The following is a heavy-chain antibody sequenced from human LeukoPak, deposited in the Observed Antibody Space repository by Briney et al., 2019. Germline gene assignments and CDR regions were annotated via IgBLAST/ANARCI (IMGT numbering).Heavy chain of an antibody. V-gene: IGHV3-74*01. D-gene: IGHD6-13*01. CDR3: AIRASSSYGMDV. CDR1: AFTFSSNW. Sequence: PGGSLRLSCAASAFTFSSNWMHWVRQAPGKGLVWVSGSNSDGSRTNYADSVKGRFTISRDNARNTLYLQMNSLRVEDTAVYYCAIRASSSYGMDVWGQGTTVTVSS. J-gene: IGHJ6*02. CDR2: SNSDGSRT.